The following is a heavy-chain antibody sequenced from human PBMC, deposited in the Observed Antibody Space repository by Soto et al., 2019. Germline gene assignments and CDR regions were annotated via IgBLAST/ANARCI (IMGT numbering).Heavy chain of an antibody. V-gene: IGHV4-59*01. D-gene: IGHD2-21*01. J-gene: IGHJ6*02. CDR2: IYYSGST. CDR1: GGSISSYY. CDR3: ARDSIDYYYYYGMDV. Sequence: PSETLSLTCTVSGGSISSYYWSWIRQPPGKGLEWIGYIYYSGSTNYNPSIKSRVTISVDTSKNQFSLKLSSVTAADTAVYYCARDSIDYYYYYGMDVWGQGTTVTVSS.